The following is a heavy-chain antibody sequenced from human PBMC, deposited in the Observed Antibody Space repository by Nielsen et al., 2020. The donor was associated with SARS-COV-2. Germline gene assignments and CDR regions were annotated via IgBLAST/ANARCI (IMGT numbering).Heavy chain of an antibody. D-gene: IGHD2-21*02. Sequence: ASVKVSCKASGYTFTSYGISWVRQAPGQGLEWMGWINPNSGGTNYAQKFQGRVTMTRDTSISTAYMELSRLRSDDTAVYYCARAHCGGDCSSYYGMDVWGQGTTVTVSS. CDR1: GYTFTSYG. V-gene: IGHV1-2*02. J-gene: IGHJ6*02. CDR2: INPNSGGT. CDR3: ARAHCGGDCSSYYGMDV.